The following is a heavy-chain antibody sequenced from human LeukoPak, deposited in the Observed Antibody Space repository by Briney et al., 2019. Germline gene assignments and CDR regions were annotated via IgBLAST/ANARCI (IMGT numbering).Heavy chain of an antibody. CDR3: ASPLSTAIGDYYYMDV. J-gene: IGHJ6*03. Sequence: GGSLRLSCAASGFTFSSYSMNWVRQAPGKGLEWVSSISSSSSYIYYADSVKGRFTISRDNAKNSLYLQMNSLRAEDTAVYYCASPLSTAIGDYYYMDVWGKGTTVTVSS. D-gene: IGHD2-2*01. V-gene: IGHV3-21*01. CDR1: GFTFSSYS. CDR2: ISSSSSYI.